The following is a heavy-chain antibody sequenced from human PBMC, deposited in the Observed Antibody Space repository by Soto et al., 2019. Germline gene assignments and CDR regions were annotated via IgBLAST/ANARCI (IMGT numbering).Heavy chain of an antibody. J-gene: IGHJ4*02. Sequence: SETLSLTCTVSGGSISSYYWSWIRQPPGKGLEWIGYIYYSGSTNYNPSLKSRVTISGDTSKNQLSLKLSSVTAADTAVYYCARAGFDYGGNSFDYWGQGTLVTVSS. D-gene: IGHD4-17*01. CDR3: ARAGFDYGGNSFDY. V-gene: IGHV4-59*01. CDR1: GGSISSYY. CDR2: IYYSGST.